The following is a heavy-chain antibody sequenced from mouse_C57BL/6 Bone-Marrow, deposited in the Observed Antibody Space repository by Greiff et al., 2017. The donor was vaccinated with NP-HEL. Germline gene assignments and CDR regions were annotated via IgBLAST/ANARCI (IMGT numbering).Heavy chain of an antibody. CDR3: AREVTKSLNYYAMDY. V-gene: IGHV1-81*01. J-gene: IGHJ4*01. CDR1: GYTFTSYG. D-gene: IGHD1-3*01. Sequence: QVQLQQSGAELARPGASVKLSCKASGYTFTSYGISWVKQRTGQGLEWIGEIYPRSGNTYYNEKFKGKATLTADKSSSTAYMELRSLTSEDSAVYFCAREVTKSLNYYAMDYWGQGTSVTVSS. CDR2: IYPRSGNT.